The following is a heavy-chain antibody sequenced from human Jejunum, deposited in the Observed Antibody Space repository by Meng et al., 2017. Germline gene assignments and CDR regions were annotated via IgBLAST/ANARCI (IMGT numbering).Heavy chain of an antibody. D-gene: IGHD3-16*01. CDR1: GDSLSGNY. CDR2: MWHSGSA. Sequence: QVQLQESGPGLVKPSETLSLTCTVSGDSLSGNYWSWIRQPPGKGLEWIGYMWHSGSATYHPSLESRVTISVDTSKKQFSLNLRSVTAADTAVYYCARQWGGKFFYFDLWGRGILVTVSS. V-gene: IGHV4-59*08. J-gene: IGHJ2*01. CDR3: ARQWGGKFFYFDL.